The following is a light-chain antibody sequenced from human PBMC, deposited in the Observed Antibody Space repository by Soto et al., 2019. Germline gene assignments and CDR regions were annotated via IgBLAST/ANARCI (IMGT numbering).Light chain of an antibody. J-gene: IGLJ2*01. V-gene: IGLV2-14*01. Sequence: QSALTQPASVSGSPGQSITISCTGTSSDIGAYNYVSWYRQHPGEAPKVIIYEVTHWPSGISSRFSGSKSGNTASLTISGLQAEDEADYYCCSYAGSSSVVFGGGTKLTVL. CDR2: EVT. CDR3: CSYAGSSSVV. CDR1: SSDIGAYNY.